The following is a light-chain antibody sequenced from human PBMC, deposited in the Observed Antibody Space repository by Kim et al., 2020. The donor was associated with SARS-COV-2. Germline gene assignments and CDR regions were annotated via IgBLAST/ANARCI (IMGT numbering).Light chain of an antibody. J-gene: IGLJ1*01. Sequence: QSVLTQSPSASGTPGQRVTISCSGSNFNIGRNSVNWYQQLPGTAPKLLIYSNNQRPLGVPDRFSASKSGTSASLAISGLQSEDEADYYCAAWDDSLNGYAFATGTKVTVL. CDR1: NFNIGRNS. CDR2: SNN. V-gene: IGLV1-44*01. CDR3: AAWDDSLNGYA.